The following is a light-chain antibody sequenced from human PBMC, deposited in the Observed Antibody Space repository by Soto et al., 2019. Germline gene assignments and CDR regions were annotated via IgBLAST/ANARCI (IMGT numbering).Light chain of an antibody. CDR1: QRISRW. Sequence: GDGVTITCRASQRISRWLAWYQQQPGKAPKLLIYDASSLESGGPSRFSGSGSGTEFTLTISSLQPDDFATYYCQQYNNWSGLTGGGGTKVEI. V-gene: IGKV1-5*01. CDR3: QQYNNWSGLT. J-gene: IGKJ4*01. CDR2: DAS.